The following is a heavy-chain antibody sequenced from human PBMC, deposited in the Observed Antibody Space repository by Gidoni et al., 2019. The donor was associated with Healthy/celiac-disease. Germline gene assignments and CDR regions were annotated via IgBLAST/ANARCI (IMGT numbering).Heavy chain of an antibody. J-gene: IGHJ5*02. CDR2: IYYSGST. V-gene: IGHV4-31*03. Sequence: QVQLQESGPGLVKPLPTLSLTCPVSGGSISSGGYYWSWIRQHPGKGLEWIGDIYYSGSTYYNPSLKSRVTISVDTSKNQFSLKLSSVTAADTAVYYCARIRFLEWLYWFDPWGQGTLVTVSS. CDR1: GGSISSGGYY. D-gene: IGHD3-3*01. CDR3: ARIRFLEWLYWFDP.